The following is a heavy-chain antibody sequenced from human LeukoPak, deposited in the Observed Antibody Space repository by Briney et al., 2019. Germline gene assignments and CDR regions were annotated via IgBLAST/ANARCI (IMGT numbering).Heavy chain of an antibody. D-gene: IGHD3-22*01. J-gene: IGHJ4*02. CDR2: IYYSGST. CDR1: GGSISSSSYY. V-gene: IGHV4-39*07. Sequence: SETLSLTCTVSGGSISSSSYYWGWIRQPPGKGLEWIGSIYYSGSTYYNPSLKSRVTISVDTSKNQFSLKLSSVTAADTAVYYCARIRVGITMIGRIDYWGQGTLVTVSS. CDR3: ARIRVGITMIGRIDY.